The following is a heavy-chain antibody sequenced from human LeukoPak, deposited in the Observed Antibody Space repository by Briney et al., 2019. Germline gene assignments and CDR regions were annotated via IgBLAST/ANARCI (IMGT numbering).Heavy chain of an antibody. J-gene: IGHJ4*02. CDR3: VRKIGSPPSPGHFDY. CDR2: ISYDGNNR. D-gene: IGHD1-26*01. V-gene: IGHV3-30*03. Sequence: GGSLRLSCAASGFTFSSYGMHWVRQAPGKGLEWVTFISYDGNNRKYAGSVAARFTISRDNSKNTLYLEMNSVRPEDTALYYCVRKIGSPPSPGHFDYWGQGTLVTVSS. CDR1: GFTFSSYG.